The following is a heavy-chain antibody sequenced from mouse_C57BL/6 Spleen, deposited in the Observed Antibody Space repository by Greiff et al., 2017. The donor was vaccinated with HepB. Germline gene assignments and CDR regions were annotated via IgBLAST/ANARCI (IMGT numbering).Heavy chain of an antibody. CDR2: ISSGSSTI. CDR3: AKGPYDYDAMDY. Sequence: EVNVVESGGGLVKPGGSLKLSCAASGFTFSDYGMHWVRQAPEKGLEWVAYISSGSSTIYYADTVKGRFTISRDNAKNTLFLQMTSLRSEDTAMYYCAKGPYDYDAMDYWGQGTSVTVSS. V-gene: IGHV5-17*01. CDR1: GFTFSDYG. J-gene: IGHJ4*01. D-gene: IGHD3-3*01.